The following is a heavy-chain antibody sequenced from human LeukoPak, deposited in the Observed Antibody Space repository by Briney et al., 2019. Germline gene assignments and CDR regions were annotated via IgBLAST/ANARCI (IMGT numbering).Heavy chain of an antibody. CDR1: GGSISSGGFY. CDR2: IYYSGST. J-gene: IGHJ4*02. V-gene: IGHV4-31*03. D-gene: IGHD5-24*01. Sequence: SETLSLTCTVSGGSISSGGFYWSWIRQHPGKGLEWIGYIYYSGSTYYNPSLKSRLTISVDTSKNQFSLNLTSVTAADTAVYYCARVGGDGYNADYWGQGTLVTVSS. CDR3: ARVGGDGYNADY.